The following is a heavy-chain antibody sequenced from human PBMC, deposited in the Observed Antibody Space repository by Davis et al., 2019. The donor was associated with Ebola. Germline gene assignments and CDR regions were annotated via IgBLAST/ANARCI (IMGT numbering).Heavy chain of an antibody. CDR1: GYKFSDHY. J-gene: IGHJ6*02. V-gene: IGHV5-51*01. CDR3: AREDDGMDV. Sequence: GGSLRLSCKGSGYKFSDHYIAWVRQMPGKGLEWMGSIYARESDIRYSPSFQGQATISADKSINTAYLQWSSLKASDTAMYYCAREDDGMDVWGPGTTVTVSS. CDR2: IYARESDI.